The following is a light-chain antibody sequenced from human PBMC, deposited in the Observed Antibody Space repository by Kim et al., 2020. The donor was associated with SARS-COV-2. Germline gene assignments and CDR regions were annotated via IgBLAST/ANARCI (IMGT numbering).Light chain of an antibody. Sequence: GDRVTITCRASQTVESWLAWYQQKPGKAPKLLIYDASSLESGVPSRFSGSRSGTEFTLTISSLQPDDFATYYCQQYNTYPSFGQGTRLEIQ. CDR2: DAS. CDR3: QQYNTYPS. CDR1: QTVESW. J-gene: IGKJ5*01. V-gene: IGKV1-5*01.